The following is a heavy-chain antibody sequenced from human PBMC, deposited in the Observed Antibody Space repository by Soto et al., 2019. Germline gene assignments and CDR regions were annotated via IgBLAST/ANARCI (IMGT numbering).Heavy chain of an antibody. CDR1: GFTFSGSA. V-gene: IGHV3-73*01. CDR3: TSFPYCSGGSCYSVGYYYMDV. J-gene: IGHJ6*03. CDR2: IRSKANSYAT. D-gene: IGHD2-15*01. Sequence: HPGGSLRLSCAASGFTFSGSAMHWVRQASGKGLEWVGRIRSKANSYATAYAASVKGRFTISRDDSKNTAYLQMNSLKTEDTAVNYCTSFPYCSGGSCYSVGYYYMDVWGKGTTVTVSS.